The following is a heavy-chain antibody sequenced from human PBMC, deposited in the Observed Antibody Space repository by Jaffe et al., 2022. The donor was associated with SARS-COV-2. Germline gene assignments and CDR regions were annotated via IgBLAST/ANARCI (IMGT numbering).Heavy chain of an antibody. V-gene: IGHV3-20*01. D-gene: IGHD5-18*01. Sequence: EVQLVESGGGVVRPGGSLRLSCVASEFNFDDSGMTWVRQAPGKGLEWVSGINWNGGRAAYADSVKGRFTISRDNTKNSLYLQMNSLRAEDTALYHCAKVGIPRGYSYGTLDYWGQGTLVTVSS. CDR1: EFNFDDSG. CDR2: INWNGGRA. CDR3: AKVGIPRGYSYGTLDY. J-gene: IGHJ4*02.